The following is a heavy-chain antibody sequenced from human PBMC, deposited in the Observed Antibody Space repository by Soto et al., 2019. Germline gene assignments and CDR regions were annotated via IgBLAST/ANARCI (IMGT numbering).Heavy chain of an antibody. D-gene: IGHD3-9*01. Sequence: ASVKVSCKASGYTFTSYAMHWVRQAPGQRLEWMGWINAGNGNTKYSQKFQGRVTITRDTSASTAYMELSSLRSEDTAVYYCARDNYDILTGYSDDAFDIWGQGTMVTVSS. CDR2: INAGNGNT. CDR1: GYTFTSYA. CDR3: ARDNYDILTGYSDDAFDI. J-gene: IGHJ3*02. V-gene: IGHV1-3*01.